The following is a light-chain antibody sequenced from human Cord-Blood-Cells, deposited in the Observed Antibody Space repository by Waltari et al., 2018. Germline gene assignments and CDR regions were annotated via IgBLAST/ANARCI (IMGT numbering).Light chain of an antibody. CDR3: QQRSNWPLT. CDR1: QSVSSY. Sequence: EIVLTPSPATLSLSPGERATLSCRASQSVSSYLAWYQQKPGQAPRVLIYDSSNRATGIPARFIGSGSGTDFTLTISSLEPEDFAVYYCQQRSNWPLTFGGGIKVEIK. J-gene: IGKJ4*01. V-gene: IGKV3-11*01. CDR2: DSS.